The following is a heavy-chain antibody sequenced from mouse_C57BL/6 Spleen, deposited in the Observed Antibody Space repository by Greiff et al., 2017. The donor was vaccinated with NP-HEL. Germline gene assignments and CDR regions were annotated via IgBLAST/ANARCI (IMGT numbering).Heavy chain of an antibody. CDR2: IDPSDSET. Sequence: QVQLQQPGAELVRPGSSVKLSCKASGYTFTSYWMHWVKQRPIQGLEWIGNIDPSDSETHYNQKFKDKATLTVDKSSSTAYMPLSSLTSEDSAVYFCAPEDYDYGGFGYWGQGTLVTVSA. CDR3: APEDYDYGGFGY. J-gene: IGHJ3*01. CDR1: GYTFTSYW. V-gene: IGHV1-52*01. D-gene: IGHD2-4*01.